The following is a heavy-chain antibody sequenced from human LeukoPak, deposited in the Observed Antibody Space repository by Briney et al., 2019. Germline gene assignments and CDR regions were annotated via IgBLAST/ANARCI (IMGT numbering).Heavy chain of an antibody. V-gene: IGHV3-21*01. D-gene: IGHD2-21*02. CDR1: AFSFSNYN. Sequence: PGGSLRLSCAASAFSFSNYNMNWVRQAPGKGLEWVSSISSSSSYIYYADSVKGRFTISRDNAKNSLYLQMNSLRAEDTAVYYCARGGDNAFDIWGQGTMVTVSS. CDR3: ARGGDNAFDI. J-gene: IGHJ3*02. CDR2: ISSSSSYI.